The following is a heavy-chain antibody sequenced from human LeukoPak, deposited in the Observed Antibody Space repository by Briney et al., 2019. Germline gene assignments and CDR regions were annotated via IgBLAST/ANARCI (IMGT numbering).Heavy chain of an antibody. Sequence: GASVKVSCKASGYTFISYSMNWVRQAPGQGLEWMGWINPNSGGTNYAQKFQGRVTMTRDTSISTAYMELSRLRSDDTAVYYCAIQTYYYDSSGYYQYNWFDPWGQGTLVTVSS. CDR2: INPNSGGT. CDR3: AIQTYYYDSSGYYQYNWFDP. CDR1: GYTFISYS. V-gene: IGHV1-2*02. D-gene: IGHD3-22*01. J-gene: IGHJ5*02.